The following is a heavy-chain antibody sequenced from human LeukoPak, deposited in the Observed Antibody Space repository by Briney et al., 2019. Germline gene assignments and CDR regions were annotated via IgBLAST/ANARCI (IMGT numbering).Heavy chain of an antibody. D-gene: IGHD4-23*01. CDR1: GYTFTGYY. Sequence: ASVKVSCKASGYTFTGYYMHWVRQAPGQGLEWIGWINPNSGGTNYAQKFQGRVTMTRDTSISTAYMELSRLRSDDTAVYYCARVDGDYDGNYYYYYGMGVWGQGTTVTVSS. CDR3: ARVDGDYDGNYYYYYGMGV. V-gene: IGHV1-2*02. J-gene: IGHJ6*02. CDR2: INPNSGGT.